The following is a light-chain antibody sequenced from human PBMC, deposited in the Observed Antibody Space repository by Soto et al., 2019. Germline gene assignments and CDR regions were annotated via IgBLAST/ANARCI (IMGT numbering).Light chain of an antibody. CDR2: GAS. Sequence: EIVMTQSPASLSVSPGERVTLSCRASQSIRSDLAWYQHKPGQAPRLLMYGASTRATGTPARFSGSGSGTEFTLTISSLQSEDFAVYFCHQYHNWPPITCGQGTRLEIK. V-gene: IGKV3-15*01. CDR3: HQYHNWPPIT. J-gene: IGKJ5*01. CDR1: QSIRSD.